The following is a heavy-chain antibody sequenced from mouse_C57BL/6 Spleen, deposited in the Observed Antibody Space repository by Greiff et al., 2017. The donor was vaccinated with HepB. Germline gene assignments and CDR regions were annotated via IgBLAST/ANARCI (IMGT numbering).Heavy chain of an antibody. CDR1: GYAFSSSW. CDR3: AREGDSNYGGFAY. J-gene: IGHJ3*01. V-gene: IGHV1-82*01. Sequence: QVQLQQSGPELVKPGASVKISCKASGYAFSSSWMNWVKQRPGKGLEWIGRIYPGDGDTNYNGKFKGKATLTADKSSSPAYMQLSSLTSEDSAVYFCAREGDSNYGGFAYWGQGTLVTVSA. D-gene: IGHD2-5*01. CDR2: IYPGDGDT.